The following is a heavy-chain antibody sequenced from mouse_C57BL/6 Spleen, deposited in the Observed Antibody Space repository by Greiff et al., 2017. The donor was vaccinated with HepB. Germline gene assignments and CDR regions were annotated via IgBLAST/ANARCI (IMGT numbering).Heavy chain of an antibody. CDR2: IYWDDDK. Sequence: QVTLKVSGPGILQSSQTLSLTCSFSGFSLSTSGMGVSWIRQPSGQGLEWLAHIYWDDDKRYNPSLKSRLTISKDTSRNQVFLKITSVDTADTATYYGARRASTTVVVHWYFDVWGTGTTVTVSS. V-gene: IGHV8-12*01. CDR3: ARRASTTVVVHWYFDV. J-gene: IGHJ1*03. CDR1: GFSLSTSGMG. D-gene: IGHD1-1*01.